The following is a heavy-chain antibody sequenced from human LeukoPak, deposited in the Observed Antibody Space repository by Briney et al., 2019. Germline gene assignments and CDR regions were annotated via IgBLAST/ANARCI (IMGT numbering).Heavy chain of an antibody. D-gene: IGHD4-23*01. CDR3: ARGRPHGNDY. V-gene: IGHV3-74*01. CDR2: IASDGSST. Sequence: GGSLKLSCAASGFTFSSYWMNWVRQAPGKGLVWVSRIASDGSSTTYADSVKGRFSISRVNAKNTLYLQMNSLRVEDTAVYYCARGRPHGNDYWGQGTLVTVSS. CDR1: GFTFSSYW. J-gene: IGHJ4*02.